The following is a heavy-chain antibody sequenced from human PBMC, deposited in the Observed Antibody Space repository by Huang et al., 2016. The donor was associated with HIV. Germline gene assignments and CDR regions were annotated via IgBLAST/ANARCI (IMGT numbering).Heavy chain of an antibody. Sequence: QVQLVQSGAEVKKPGASVKVSCKASGYTFTNYAINWVRQAPGQSLEWMGWISGYNGKTNSAQKVQGRVTMTKDTSTSTAYMELRSLISDDTAVYYCARERYYYDRSGYYTPVEYFHHWGQGTLVTVSS. CDR3: ARERYYYDRSGYYTPVEYFHH. CDR1: GYTFTNYA. V-gene: IGHV1-18*01. CDR2: ISGYNGKT. D-gene: IGHD3-22*01. J-gene: IGHJ1*01.